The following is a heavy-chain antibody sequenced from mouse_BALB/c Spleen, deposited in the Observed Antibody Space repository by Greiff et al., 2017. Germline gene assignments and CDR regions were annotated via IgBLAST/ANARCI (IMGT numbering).Heavy chain of an antibody. Sequence: EVKLVESGGGLVKPGGSLKLSCAASGFTFSSYAMSWVHQTPEKRLEWVASISSGGSTYYPDSVKGRFTISRDNARNILYLQMSSLRSEDTAMYYCARGSYGNLAWFAYWGQGTLVTVSA. CDR2: ISSGGST. V-gene: IGHV5-6-5*01. J-gene: IGHJ3*01. CDR3: ARGSYGNLAWFAY. CDR1: GFTFSSYA. D-gene: IGHD2-1*01.